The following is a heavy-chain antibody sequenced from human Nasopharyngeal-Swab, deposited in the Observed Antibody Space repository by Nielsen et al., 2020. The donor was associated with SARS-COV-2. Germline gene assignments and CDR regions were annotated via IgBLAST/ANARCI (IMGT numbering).Heavy chain of an antibody. Sequence: SCAASGFTFSSYAMHWVRQAPGKGLEWVAVISYDGSNKYYADSVKGRFSISRDNSKNTLYLQMNSLRAEDTAVYYCARDWPPSSSSIGNWFDPWGQGTLVTVSS. J-gene: IGHJ5*02. CDR3: ARDWPPSSSSIGNWFDP. D-gene: IGHD6-13*01. CDR2: ISYDGSNK. V-gene: IGHV3-30-3*01. CDR1: GFTFSSYA.